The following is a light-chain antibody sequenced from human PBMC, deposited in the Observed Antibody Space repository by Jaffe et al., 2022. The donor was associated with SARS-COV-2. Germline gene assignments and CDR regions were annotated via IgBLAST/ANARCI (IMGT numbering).Light chain of an antibody. V-gene: IGLV1-47*01. J-gene: IGLJ3*02. CDR2: RNN. CDR3: ATWDDSLSGWV. CDR1: SSNIGSNY. Sequence: QSVVTQPPSASGTPGQRVTISCSGSSSNIGSNYVYWYQQLPGTAPKLLIYRNNQRPSRVPDRFSGSKSGTSASLAISGLRSEDEADYYCATWDDSLSGWVFGGGTKLTVL.